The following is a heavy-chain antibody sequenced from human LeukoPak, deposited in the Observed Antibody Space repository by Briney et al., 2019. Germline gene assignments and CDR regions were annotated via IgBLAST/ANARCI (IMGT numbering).Heavy chain of an antibody. CDR2: IYYSGST. V-gene: IGHV4-39*01. D-gene: IGHD6-19*01. CDR1: GGSLSSSSYY. J-gene: IGHJ5*02. Sequence: PSETLSLTCTVSGGSLSSSSYYWGWIRQPPGKGLEWIGSIYYSGSTYYNPSLKSRDTISVDTSKNQFSLKLSSVTAADTAVYYCASTIAVAGTAWFDPWGQGTLVTVSS. CDR3: ASTIAVAGTAWFDP.